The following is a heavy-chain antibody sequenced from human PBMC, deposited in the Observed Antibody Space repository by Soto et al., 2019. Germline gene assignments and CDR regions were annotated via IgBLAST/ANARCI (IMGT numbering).Heavy chain of an antibody. D-gene: IGHD2-15*01. CDR2: ISYDGSNK. CDR1: GFTFSSYG. J-gene: IGHJ6*02. V-gene: IGHV3-30*18. CDR3: AKDMPTFAVATNYYRMDV. Sequence: GGSLRLSCAASGFTFSSYGMHWVRQAPGKGLEWVAVISYDGSNKYYADSVKGRFTISRDNSKNTLYLQMNSLRAEDTAVYYCAKDMPTFAVATNYYRMDVWGQGTTVTVSS.